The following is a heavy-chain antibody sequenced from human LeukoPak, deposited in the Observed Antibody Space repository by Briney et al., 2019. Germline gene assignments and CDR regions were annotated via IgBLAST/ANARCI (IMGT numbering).Heavy chain of an antibody. J-gene: IGHJ4*02. Sequence: GGSLRLSCAASGFTFSDYYMSWIRQAPGKGLEWVSYISGSGSTIYYADSVKGRFIISRDNAQNSLFLQMNSLRAEDTAVYYCVRDQGGAVSYWGQGTLVTVSS. CDR2: ISGSGSTI. CDR1: GFTFSDYY. D-gene: IGHD3-16*01. V-gene: IGHV3-11*04. CDR3: VRDQGGAVSY.